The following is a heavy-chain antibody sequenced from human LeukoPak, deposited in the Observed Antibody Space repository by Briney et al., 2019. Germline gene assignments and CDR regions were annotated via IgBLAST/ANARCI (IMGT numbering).Heavy chain of an antibody. Sequence: SETLSLTCAVAGGSISSNSYYWSWIRQPPGKGLEWIGYIYYSGSTNYNPSLKSRVTISVATSKNQFSLKLSSVTAADTAVYYCASTQYYDFWSGYYGGGWFDYWGQGTLVTVSS. J-gene: IGHJ4*02. CDR1: GGSISSNSYY. V-gene: IGHV4-61*01. CDR3: ASTQYYDFWSGYYGGGWFDY. CDR2: IYYSGST. D-gene: IGHD3-3*01.